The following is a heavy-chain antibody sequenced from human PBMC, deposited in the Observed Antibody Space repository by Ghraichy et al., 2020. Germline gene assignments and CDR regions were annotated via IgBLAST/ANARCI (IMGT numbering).Heavy chain of an antibody. CDR3: AQQLENGSFDY. J-gene: IGHJ4*02. D-gene: IGHD6-6*01. CDR1: GGSISSYY. Sequence: ESLNISCTVSGGSISSYYWSWIRQPAGKGLEWIGRIYTSGSTNYNPSLKSRVTMSVDTSKNQFSLKLSSVTAADTAVYYCAQQLENGSFDYWGQGTLVTVSS. V-gene: IGHV4-4*07. CDR2: IYTSGST.